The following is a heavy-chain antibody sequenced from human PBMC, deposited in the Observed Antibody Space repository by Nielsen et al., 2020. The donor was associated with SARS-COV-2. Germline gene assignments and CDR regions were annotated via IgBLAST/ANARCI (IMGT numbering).Heavy chain of an antibody. V-gene: IGHV4-4*02. Sequence: SETLSLTCTVTGGSISATHWWNWFRQPPGKGLEWIGEIYHRGSTNYSPSLKTRVTISVDKSKNQFSLELRSVTAADTAVYYCARAPDIVLQPTAIPLWGQGTMVPVSS. CDR2: IYHRGST. CDR1: GGSISATHW. D-gene: IGHD2-8*01. J-gene: IGHJ3*01. CDR3: ARAPDIVLQPTAIPL.